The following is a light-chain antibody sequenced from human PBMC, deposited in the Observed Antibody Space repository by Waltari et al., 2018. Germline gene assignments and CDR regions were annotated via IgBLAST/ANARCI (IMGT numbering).Light chain of an antibody. CDR2: KVS. Sequence: VVMPQSPLSLPVTLGQPACIPCLPSPSLVHSDGNTYVMWFHQRPGQAPRRLIYKVSYRESGVPDRFSGSGSDTDCTLKISRVEADDVGVYYCMQGTHWPYTFGQGTRLDIK. CDR3: MQGTHWPYT. V-gene: IGKV2-30*02. CDR1: PSLVHSDGNTY. J-gene: IGKJ2*01.